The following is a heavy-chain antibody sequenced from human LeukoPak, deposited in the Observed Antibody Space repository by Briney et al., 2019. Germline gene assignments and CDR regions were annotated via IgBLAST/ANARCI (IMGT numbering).Heavy chain of an antibody. CDR3: ARDAVYSSSWQYY. CDR1: GFTFSSYG. D-gene: IGHD6-13*01. CDR2: IWYDGSNK. J-gene: IGHJ4*02. V-gene: IGHV3-33*08. Sequence: PGRSLRLSCAASGFTFSSYGMNWVRQAPGMGLEWVAVIWYDGSNKYYADSVKGRFTISRDNSKNTLYLQMNSLRAEDTAVYYCARDAVYSSSWQYYWGQGTLVTVSS.